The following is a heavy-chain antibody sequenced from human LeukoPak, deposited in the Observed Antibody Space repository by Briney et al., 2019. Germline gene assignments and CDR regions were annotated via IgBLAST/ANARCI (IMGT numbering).Heavy chain of an antibody. Sequence: GGSLRLSCAASGFTFTRYSMNWVRPAPGKRLECGSYISSSGSTIYYADSVKGRFTISRDNSKNTLYLQMNSLRAEDTAVYYCANPDVYYESSRYDAFDIWGQGTMVSVSS. CDR1: GFTFTRYS. CDR3: ANPDVYYESSRYDAFDI. CDR2: ISSSGSTI. V-gene: IGHV3-48*01. D-gene: IGHD3-22*01. J-gene: IGHJ3*02.